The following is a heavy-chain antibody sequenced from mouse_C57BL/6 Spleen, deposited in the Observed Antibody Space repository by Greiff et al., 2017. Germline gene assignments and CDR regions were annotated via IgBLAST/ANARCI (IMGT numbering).Heavy chain of an antibody. V-gene: IGHV5-6*01. J-gene: IGHJ2*01. CDR3: ARQNSSSDYFDY. CDR1: GFTFSSYG. D-gene: IGHD1-1*01. CDR2: ISSGGSYT. Sequence: EVKLVESGGDLVKPGGSLKLSCAASGFTFSSYGMSWVRQTPDKRLEWVATISSGGSYTYYPDSVKGRFTISRDNAKNTLYQQMSSLKSEDTAMYCCARQNSSSDYFDYGGQGTTLTVSS.